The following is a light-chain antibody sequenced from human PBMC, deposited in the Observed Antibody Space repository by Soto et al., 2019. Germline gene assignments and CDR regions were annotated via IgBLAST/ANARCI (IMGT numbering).Light chain of an antibody. Sequence: SYELTQPPSVSVAPGQTATISCGENNIDSRTVHWYQQKPGQAPLLVVYDNSFRPSGIPNRFSGSNSGNTATLTISRVGAGDEADYYCQVWDNVDDHIYVFGTGTKVTVL. V-gene: IGLV3-21*02. J-gene: IGLJ1*01. CDR1: NIDSRT. CDR2: DNS. CDR3: QVWDNVDDHIYV.